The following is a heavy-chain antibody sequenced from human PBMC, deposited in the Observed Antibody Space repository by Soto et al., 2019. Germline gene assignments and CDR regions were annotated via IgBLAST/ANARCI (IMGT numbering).Heavy chain of an antibody. D-gene: IGHD3-9*01. V-gene: IGHV1-3*01. CDR1: GYTFTAYA. J-gene: IGHJ5*02. CDR3: ARGDRHYDILTGYSVNWFDP. Sequence: QVRLVQSGAEVREPGASVKVSCRPSGYTFTAYAIHWLRQAPGQGLEWMGWINAATGNTKYSQKFQGRVTITRDTSARTAYMDLSSLTFEDTAVYYCARGDRHYDILTGYSVNWFDPWGQGTLVTVSS. CDR2: INAATGNT.